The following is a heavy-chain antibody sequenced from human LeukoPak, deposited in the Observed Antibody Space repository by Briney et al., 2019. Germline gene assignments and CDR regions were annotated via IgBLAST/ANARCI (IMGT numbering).Heavy chain of an antibody. V-gene: IGHV1-18*01. CDR3: ARDRHGVLRYFDWLSGANWFDP. D-gene: IGHD3-9*01. CDR1: GYTFTSYG. Sequence: GASVKVSCKASGYTFTSYGISWVRQAPGQGLEWMGWISAYNGNTNYAQKLQGRVTMTTDTSTSTAYMELRSLRSDDTAVYYCARDRHGVLRYFDWLSGANWFDPWGQGTLVTVSS. CDR2: ISAYNGNT. J-gene: IGHJ5*02.